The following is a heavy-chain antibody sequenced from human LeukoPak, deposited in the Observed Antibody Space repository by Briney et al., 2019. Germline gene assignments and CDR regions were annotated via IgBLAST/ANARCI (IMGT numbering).Heavy chain of an antibody. CDR3: ARAVGVGRGTYFDL. CDR1: AGSITSSDYH. D-gene: IGHD1-1*01. Sequence: SETLSLTCAVSAGSITSSDYHWGWIRQPPGKGLEWIGYISYSGSSNYNPSLKSRVTISVDTSKNQFSLKLSSVTAADTAVHYCARAVGVGRGTYFDLWGRGTLVTVSS. V-gene: IGHV4-61*05. CDR2: ISYSGSS. J-gene: IGHJ2*01.